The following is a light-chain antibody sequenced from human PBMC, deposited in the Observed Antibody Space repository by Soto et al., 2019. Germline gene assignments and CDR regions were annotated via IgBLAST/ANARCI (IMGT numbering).Light chain of an antibody. CDR1: QSVSSY. V-gene: IGKV3-11*01. CDR3: QQRSNWSWT. Sequence: EIVLTQSPATLSLSPGERATLSCRASQSVSSYLAWYQQKPGQAPRLLIYDASNRATGIPARFSGSGFGTDFTLTISSLEPEDFAVYYCQQRSNWSWTFGQGTKVEIK. CDR2: DAS. J-gene: IGKJ1*01.